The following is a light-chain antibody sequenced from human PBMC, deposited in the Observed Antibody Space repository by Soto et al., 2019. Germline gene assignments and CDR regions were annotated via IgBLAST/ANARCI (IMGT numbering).Light chain of an antibody. J-gene: IGKJ5*01. Sequence: DIQMTQSPSSLSASVGDRVIITCRPSQSISSYLNWYQQKPGKAPKLLIYAASSLQSGVPSRFSGSGSGTDFTLNISSLQPEDFATYYCQQSYSTPSTFGQGTRLEIK. CDR3: QQSYSTPST. CDR1: QSISSY. V-gene: IGKV1-39*01. CDR2: AAS.